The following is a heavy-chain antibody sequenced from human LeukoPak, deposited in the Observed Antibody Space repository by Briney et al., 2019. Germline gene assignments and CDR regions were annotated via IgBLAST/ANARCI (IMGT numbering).Heavy chain of an antibody. D-gene: IGHD2-21*02. Sequence: SGTLSLTCTVSAYSVSSDYFWGWLRQPRGKGLEGIGNIYRSGTTYYNPSLKSRVTISVDTSKNQFALKLSSVTAADTAVYYCARVGDCGGDCYPYWGQGTLVTVSS. J-gene: IGHJ4*02. CDR1: AYSVSSDYF. CDR2: IYRSGTT. CDR3: ARVGDCGGDCYPY. V-gene: IGHV4-38-2*02.